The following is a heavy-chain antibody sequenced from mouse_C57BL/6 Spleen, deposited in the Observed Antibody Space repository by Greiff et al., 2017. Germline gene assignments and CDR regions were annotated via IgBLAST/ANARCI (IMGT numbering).Heavy chain of an antibody. J-gene: IGHJ4*01. V-gene: IGHV2-6*01. D-gene: IGHD1-1*01. Sequence: VQVVESGPGLVAPSQSLSITCTVSGFSLTSYGVDWVGQSPGKGLEWLGVIWGVGSTNYNSALKSRLSISKDNSKSQVFLKMNSLQTDDTAMYYCARGSSLYAMDYWGQGTSVTVSS. CDR1: GFSLTSYG. CDR2: IWGVGST. CDR3: ARGSSLYAMDY.